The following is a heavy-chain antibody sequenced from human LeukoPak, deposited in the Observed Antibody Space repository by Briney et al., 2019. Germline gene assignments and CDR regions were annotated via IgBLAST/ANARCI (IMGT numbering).Heavy chain of an antibody. CDR1: GGSISSSNW. J-gene: IGHJ4*02. V-gene: IGHV4-4*02. D-gene: IGHD3-10*01. CDR2: IYHSGST. Sequence: PSETLSLTCAVSGGSISSSNWWSWVRQPPGKGLEWIGEIYHSGSTNYNPSLKSRVTISVDKFKNQFSLKLSSVTAADTAVYYCARRGFGELLAYYFDYWGQGTLVTVSS. CDR3: ARRGFGELLAYYFDY.